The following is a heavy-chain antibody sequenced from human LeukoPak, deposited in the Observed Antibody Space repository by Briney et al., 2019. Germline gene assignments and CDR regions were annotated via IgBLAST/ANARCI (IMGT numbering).Heavy chain of an antibody. D-gene: IGHD6-13*01. CDR3: ARGEMAAAGQTNNWFDP. Sequence: SETLSLTCAVYGGSFSGDYWSWIRQPPGKELDWIGEINHSGSTNYNPSLKSRVAISVDTSKNQFSLKLSSVTAADTAVYYCARGEMAAAGQTNNWFDPWGQGTLVTVSS. CDR2: INHSGST. J-gene: IGHJ5*02. V-gene: IGHV4-34*01. CDR1: GGSFSGDY.